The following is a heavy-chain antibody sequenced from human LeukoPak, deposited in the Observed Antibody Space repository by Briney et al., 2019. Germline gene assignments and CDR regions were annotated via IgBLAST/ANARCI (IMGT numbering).Heavy chain of an antibody. V-gene: IGHV3-23*01. J-gene: IGHJ4*02. CDR3: ARHRSSWLIDY. CDR1: GFTFNSYA. D-gene: IGHD6-6*01. Sequence: GGSLRLSCAASGFTFNSYAMSWVRQAPWERLQWVSGISDSGGNTYYADSVRGRFTISRDNSKNTLYLQMNSLRAEDTAVYYCARHRSSWLIDYWGQGTLATVSS. CDR2: ISDSGGNT.